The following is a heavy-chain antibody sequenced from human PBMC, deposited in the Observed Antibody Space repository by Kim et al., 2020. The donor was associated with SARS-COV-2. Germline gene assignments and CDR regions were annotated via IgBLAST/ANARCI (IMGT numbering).Heavy chain of an antibody. V-gene: IGHV3-7*05. J-gene: IGHJ2*01. Sequence: GGSLRLSCAASGFTFSSYWMSWVRQAPGKGLEWVANIKQDGSEKYYMDSVKGRFTISRDNAKNSLYLQMNSLRAEDTAVYYCARDYGDYVAYFDLWGRGTLVTVSS. D-gene: IGHD4-17*01. CDR3: ARDYGDYVAYFDL. CDR2: IKQDGSEK. CDR1: GFTFSSYW.